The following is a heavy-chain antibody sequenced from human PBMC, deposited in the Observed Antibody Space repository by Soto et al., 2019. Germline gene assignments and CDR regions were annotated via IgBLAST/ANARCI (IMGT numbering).Heavy chain of an antibody. Sequence: QVQLVESGGGVVQPGRSLRLSCAASGFTFSSYGMHWVRQAPGKGLEWVAVIWYDGSNKYYADSVKGRFTISRDNSKDXLYLQMNSLRAEDTAVYYCARALGVYCGGDCALDYWGQGTLVTVSS. CDR1: GFTFSSYG. V-gene: IGHV3-33*01. CDR3: ARALGVYCGGDCALDY. J-gene: IGHJ4*02. D-gene: IGHD2-21*02. CDR2: IWYDGSNK.